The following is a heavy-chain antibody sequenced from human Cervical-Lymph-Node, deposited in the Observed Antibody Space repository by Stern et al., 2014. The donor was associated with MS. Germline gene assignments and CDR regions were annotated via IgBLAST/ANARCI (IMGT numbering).Heavy chain of an antibody. Sequence: VQLVQSAAEVTTPGSSGKVSCKASGGTFSKFPSSCVRQAPGRGLEWMGGIFPVFGTPTSAQEFRGRVPITADVSTSTVYMELSSLRSDDTAVYYCALSSETSDRWYSLGYDLWGQGTLVTVSS. J-gene: IGHJ5*02. CDR3: ALSSETSDRWYSLGYDL. CDR1: GGTFSKFP. D-gene: IGHD6-13*01. CDR2: IFPVFGTP. V-gene: IGHV1-69*01.